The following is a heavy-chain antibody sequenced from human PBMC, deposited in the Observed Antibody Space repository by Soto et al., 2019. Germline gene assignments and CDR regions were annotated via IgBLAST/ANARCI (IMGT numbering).Heavy chain of an antibody. CDR2: IYHSGST. Sequence: QVQLQESGPGLVKPSQTLSLTCTVSGGSISSGGYYWSWIRQHPGKGLEWIGYIYHSGSTYYNPSLKRRVTISVDTSKNQFSRKVSSVTAADTAVYYCAREAAGILNWFDPWGQGTLVTVSS. CDR3: AREAAGILNWFDP. D-gene: IGHD6-25*01. J-gene: IGHJ5*02. V-gene: IGHV4-31*03. CDR1: GGSISSGGYY.